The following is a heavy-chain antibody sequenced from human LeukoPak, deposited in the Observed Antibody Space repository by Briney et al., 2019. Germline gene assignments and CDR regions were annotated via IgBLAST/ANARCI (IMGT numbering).Heavy chain of an antibody. CDR2: IYTSGST. CDR3: ARDRGYYYDSSGSFDY. V-gene: IGHV4-4*07. Sequence: PSETLSLTCTVSGGSISSYYWSWIRQPAGKGLEWIGRIYTSGSTNYNPSLKSRVTISVDKSKNQFSLKLSSVTAADTAVYYCARDRGYYYDSSGSFDYWGQGTLVTVSS. J-gene: IGHJ4*02. CDR1: GGSISSYY. D-gene: IGHD3-22*01.